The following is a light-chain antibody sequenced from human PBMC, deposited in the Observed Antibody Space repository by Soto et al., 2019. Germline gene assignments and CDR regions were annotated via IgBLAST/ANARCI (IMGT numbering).Light chain of an antibody. CDR1: QSISSW. J-gene: IGKJ1*01. V-gene: IGKV1-5*03. Sequence: DIQMTQSPSTLSASVRDRVTITCRASQSISSWLAWYQQKPGKAPKLLIYKASNLESGVPSRFSGSGSGTEFTLTISSLQPDDFATYYCQQYNSYSRTFGQGTKVEIK. CDR3: QQYNSYSRT. CDR2: KAS.